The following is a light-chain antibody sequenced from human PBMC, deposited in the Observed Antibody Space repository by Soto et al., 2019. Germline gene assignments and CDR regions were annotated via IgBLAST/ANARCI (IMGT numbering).Light chain of an antibody. Sequence: DIQMTQSPSSLSASVGDTVTITCRASRGINNYLAWFQQRPGKAPRSLIYAASSLQSGVPWRFSGSGSGTYFTLTITNLQPEDFATYYCQQYINHPYTFGQGTTLGIK. J-gene: IGKJ2*01. V-gene: IGKV1-16*01. CDR2: AAS. CDR3: QQYINHPYT. CDR1: RGINNY.